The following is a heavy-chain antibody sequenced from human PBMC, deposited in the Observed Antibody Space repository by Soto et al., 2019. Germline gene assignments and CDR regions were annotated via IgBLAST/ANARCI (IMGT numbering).Heavy chain of an antibody. CDR2: IYYSGSS. CDR1: GASISGGGYY. J-gene: IGHJ6*02. D-gene: IGHD2-2*02. Sequence: PSETRSPTCTLSGASISGGGYYWSWIRQHPGKGREWIGYIYYSGSSYCNPSLKRRVTISVDSSKNQFSLKLSSVTAADTAVYYCARDXVVVVPAAIYYYYGMDVWGQGTTVTVSS. V-gene: IGHV4-31*03. CDR3: ARDXVVVVPAAIYYYYGMDV.